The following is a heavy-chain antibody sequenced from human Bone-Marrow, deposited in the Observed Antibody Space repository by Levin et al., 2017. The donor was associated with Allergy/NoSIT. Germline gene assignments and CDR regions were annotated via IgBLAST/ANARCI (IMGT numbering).Heavy chain of an antibody. V-gene: IGHV1-2*02. CDR1: GYIFTGYY. CDR3: ARGPVEWRHRYYFDS. J-gene: IGHJ4*02. Sequence: ASVKVSCKASGYIFTGYYIHWVRQAPGQRPEWMGWINPISGGTNYAQKFRGRVTMTRDTSITTAYMELSSLTSGATAVYFCARGPVEWRHRYYFDSWGQGIRVSVSS. D-gene: IGHD2-8*01. CDR2: INPISGGT.